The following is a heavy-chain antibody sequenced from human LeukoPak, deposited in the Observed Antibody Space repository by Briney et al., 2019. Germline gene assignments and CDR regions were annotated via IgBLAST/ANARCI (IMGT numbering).Heavy chain of an antibody. Sequence: ASVKVSCKASGYTFTGYYMHWVRQAPGQGLEWMGWINPNSGGTNYAQKFQGRATQTRDTSTNTVYMEVSRLTSDDTAVYYCARVYSSSWYRWFDPWGQGTLVTVSS. D-gene: IGHD6-13*01. J-gene: IGHJ5*02. CDR1: GYTFTGYY. CDR3: ARVYSSSWYRWFDP. V-gene: IGHV1-2*02. CDR2: INPNSGGT.